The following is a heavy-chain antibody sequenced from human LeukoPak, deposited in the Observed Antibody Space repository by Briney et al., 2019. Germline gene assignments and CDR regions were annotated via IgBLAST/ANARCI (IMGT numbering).Heavy chain of an antibody. V-gene: IGHV4-61*02. D-gene: IGHD6-19*01. CDR1: GGSISSGSYY. Sequence: SETLSLTCTVSGGSISSGSYYWSWIRQPAGKGLEWIGRIYTSGSTNYNPSLKSRVTISVDKSKNQFSLKLSSVTAADTAVYYCARALGGYSSGRTLDPWGQGTLVTVSS. CDR2: IYTSGST. J-gene: IGHJ5*02. CDR3: ARALGGYSSGRTLDP.